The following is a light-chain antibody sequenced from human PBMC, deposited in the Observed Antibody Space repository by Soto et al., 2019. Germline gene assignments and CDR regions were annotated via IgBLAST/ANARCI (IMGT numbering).Light chain of an antibody. CDR1: QSISTW. Sequence: MQMTQSPSSLSASVGDRVTITCRASQSISTWLAWFQQKPGKAPKLLIYRASSLEGGAPSRFSGSGSGTEFTLTISSLQPDDFATYYCQQYDSYPWTFGQGTKVDIK. CDR2: RAS. CDR3: QQYDSYPWT. V-gene: IGKV1-5*03. J-gene: IGKJ1*01.